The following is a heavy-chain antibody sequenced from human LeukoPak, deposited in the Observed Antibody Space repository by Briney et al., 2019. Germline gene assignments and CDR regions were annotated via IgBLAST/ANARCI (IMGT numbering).Heavy chain of an antibody. CDR1: GGSFSGYY. J-gene: IGHJ3*02. CDR2: INHSGST. V-gene: IGHV4-34*01. Sequence: PSETLSLTCAVYGGSFSGYYWSWIRQPPGKGLEWTGEINHSGSTNYNPSLKSRVTISVDTSKNQFSLKLSSVTAADTAVYYCARAEIQYFDWPQDKNAFDIWGQGTMVTVSS. CDR3: ARAEIQYFDWPQDKNAFDI. D-gene: IGHD3-9*01.